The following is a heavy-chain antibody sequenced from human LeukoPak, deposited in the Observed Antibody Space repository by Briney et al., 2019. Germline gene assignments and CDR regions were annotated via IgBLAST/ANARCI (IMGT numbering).Heavy chain of an antibody. CDR3: AKGGGRFGDLLSSIDY. V-gene: IGHV3-30*18. CDR2: ISYDGSNK. Sequence: GRSLRLSCAASGFTFSSYGMHWVRQAPGKGLEWVAVISYDGSNKYYADSVKGRFTISRDNSKNTLYPQMNSLRAEDTAVYYCAKGGGRFGDLLSSIDYWGQGTLVTVSS. J-gene: IGHJ4*02. D-gene: IGHD3-10*01. CDR1: GFTFSSYG.